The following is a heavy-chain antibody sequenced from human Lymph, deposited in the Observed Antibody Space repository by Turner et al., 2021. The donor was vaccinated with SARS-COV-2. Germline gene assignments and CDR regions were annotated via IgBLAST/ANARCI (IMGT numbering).Heavy chain of an antibody. CDR2: ISDDGSNK. CDR3: ARGDYYGSGSYPGKTFDC. CDR1: GFTFSSYA. D-gene: IGHD3-10*01. Sequence: QVQLVESGGGVVQPGWSLSLSCAASGFTFSSYAMYWVRQAPGKGLEWVAVISDDGSNKYDADSVKGRFTISRDNSKNTLYLQMNSLRAEDTSVYYCARGDYYGSGSYPGKTFDCWGQGTLVTVSS. J-gene: IGHJ4*02. V-gene: IGHV3-30-3*01.